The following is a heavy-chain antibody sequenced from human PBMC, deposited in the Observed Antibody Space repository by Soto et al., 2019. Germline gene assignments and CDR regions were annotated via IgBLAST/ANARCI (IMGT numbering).Heavy chain of an antibody. J-gene: IGHJ4*02. V-gene: IGHV3-23*05. CDR2: IDKSGSNT. D-gene: IGHD2-8*01. CDR1: ILTFRGLG. Sequence: EVQLLESGGGLVQPGQSLRLSCAASILTFRGLGMSWVRQAPGKGLEWVATIDKSGSNTHYADSVRGRFTISRDNSRNTLDLHMSNLRAEDTALYFCVSWVSAHFDFWGQGTLVTVSS. CDR3: VSWVSAHFDF.